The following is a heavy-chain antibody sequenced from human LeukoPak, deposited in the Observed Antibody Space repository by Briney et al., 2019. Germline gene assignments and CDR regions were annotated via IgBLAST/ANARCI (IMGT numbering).Heavy chain of an antibody. CDR2: IYTSGST. CDR3: ARESGGSTGWNSKDYYYMDV. D-gene: IGHD1/OR15-1a*01. J-gene: IGHJ6*03. Sequence: PSETLSLTCTVSGGSISSYYWSWIRQPAGKGLEWLGRIYTSGSTNYNPSLKSRVTMSVDTSKNQFSLKLSSVTAADTAVYYCARESGGSTGWNSKDYYYMDVWGKGTTVTVSS. V-gene: IGHV4-4*07. CDR1: GGSISSYY.